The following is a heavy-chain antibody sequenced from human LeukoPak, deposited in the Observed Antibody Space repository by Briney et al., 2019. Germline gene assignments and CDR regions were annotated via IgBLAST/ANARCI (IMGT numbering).Heavy chain of an antibody. CDR2: ISFSSSII. Sequence: GGPLRHSAAPCGFAFSGYSMDWIHQSPGKWRVWVSYISFSSSIIFYADSAQGRFTTSRDNAKNSLYLQMNSLRDENTAVYYCARGLNYGFDYWGRGTLVTVSS. D-gene: IGHD4-17*01. CDR1: GFAFSGYS. J-gene: IGHJ4*02. CDR3: ARGLNYGFDY. V-gene: IGHV3-48*02.